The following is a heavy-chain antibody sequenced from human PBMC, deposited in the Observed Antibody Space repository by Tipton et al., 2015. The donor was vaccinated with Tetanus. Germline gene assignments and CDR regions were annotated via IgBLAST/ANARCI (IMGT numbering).Heavy chain of an antibody. CDR1: GASINAGGYL. CDR3: ARGLPRETFYLDY. V-gene: IGHV4-31*03. CDR2: IYYTELT. Sequence: TLSLTYTVYGASINAGGYLWTWVRQRPGKGLEWIGNIYYTELTSYDPSLNSRVTISVETSKNHFSLRLTAVTAADTAVYFCARGLPRETFYLDYWGQGKQVTVSS. J-gene: IGHJ4*02. D-gene: IGHD5-18*01.